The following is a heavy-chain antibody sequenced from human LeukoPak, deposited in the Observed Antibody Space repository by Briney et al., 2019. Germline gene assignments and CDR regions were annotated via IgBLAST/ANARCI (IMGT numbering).Heavy chain of an antibody. Sequence: GGSLRLSCAVSAFTSSRYWMTWVRQAPGKGLEWVANIKQDGSVKHYVDSVKGRFTISRDNAKNTLYLQMNSLRAEDTAVFYCARGPRSFDYWGQGALVTVSS. J-gene: IGHJ4*01. V-gene: IGHV3-7*05. CDR1: AFTSSRYW. CDR3: ARGPRSFDY. CDR2: IKQDGSVK.